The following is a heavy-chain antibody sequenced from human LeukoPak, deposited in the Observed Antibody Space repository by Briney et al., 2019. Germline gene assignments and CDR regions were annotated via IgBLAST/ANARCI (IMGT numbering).Heavy chain of an antibody. CDR3: ARGEQQLVEDNNWFDP. CDR2: IYTSGST. CDR1: GGSISFYY. Sequence: PSETLSLTCTVSGGSISFYYWSWIRQPAGKGLEWIGRIYTSGSTDYNPSLKSRVTMSVDTSKNQFSLKLSSVTAADTAVYYCARGEQQLVEDNNWFDPWGQGTLVTVSS. D-gene: IGHD6-13*01. J-gene: IGHJ5*02. V-gene: IGHV4-4*07.